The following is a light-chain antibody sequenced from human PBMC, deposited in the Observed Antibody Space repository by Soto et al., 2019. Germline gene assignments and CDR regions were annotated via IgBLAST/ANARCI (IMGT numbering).Light chain of an antibody. CDR3: QQFGSSRST. CDR1: QSISSNY. V-gene: IGKV3-20*01. J-gene: IGKJ2*01. Sequence: SSGERATLSCRASQSISSNYLAWYQQRPGQAPRLLMYGGSTRAAGIADRFSGSVSGTDFTLTISRLEPEDFAVYYCQQFGSSRSTFGQGTKLEIK. CDR2: GGS.